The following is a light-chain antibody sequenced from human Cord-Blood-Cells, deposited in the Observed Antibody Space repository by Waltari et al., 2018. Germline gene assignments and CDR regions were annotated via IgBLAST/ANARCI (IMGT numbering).Light chain of an antibody. CDR2: GVS. CDR3: SSYTSSSTLVV. Sequence: QSALTQPASVSGSPGQSITISCTGTRSDVGGYNYVSWYQQHPGKAPKLMVYGVSNPSSGVSNRFSGSKSGNTASLAISGLQAEDEADYYCSSYTSSSTLVVFGGGTKLTVL. V-gene: IGLV2-14*01. J-gene: IGLJ2*01. CDR1: RSDVGGYNY.